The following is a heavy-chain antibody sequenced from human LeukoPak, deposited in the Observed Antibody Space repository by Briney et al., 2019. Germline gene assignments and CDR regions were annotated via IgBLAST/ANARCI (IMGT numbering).Heavy chain of an antibody. Sequence: ASVKVSCKASGYTFTSYGISWVRQAPGQGLEWMGWISAYNGNTNYAQKLQGRVTMTTDTSTSTAYMELRSLRSDDTAVYYCARDHSGSYYTDYYYYMDVWGKGTTVNVSS. V-gene: IGHV1-18*01. J-gene: IGHJ6*03. CDR3: ARDHSGSYYTDYYYYMDV. CDR1: GYTFTSYG. D-gene: IGHD1-26*01. CDR2: ISAYNGNT.